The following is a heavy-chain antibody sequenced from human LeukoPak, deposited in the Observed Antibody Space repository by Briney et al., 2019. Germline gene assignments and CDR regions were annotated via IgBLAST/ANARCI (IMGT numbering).Heavy chain of an antibody. Sequence: GGSLRLSCAASGFTFDDYGMSWVRHAPGKGLEWVSSISSSSSYIYYADSVKGRFTISRDNAKNSLYLQMNSLRAEDTAVYYCARGIHRRVPKENFEYWGQGTLVTVSS. CDR3: ARGIHRRVPKENFEY. J-gene: IGHJ4*02. V-gene: IGHV3-21*01. D-gene: IGHD4/OR15-4a*01. CDR2: ISSSSSYI. CDR1: GFTFDDYG.